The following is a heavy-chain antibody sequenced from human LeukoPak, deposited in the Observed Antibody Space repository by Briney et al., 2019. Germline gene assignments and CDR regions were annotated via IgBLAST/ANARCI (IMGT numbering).Heavy chain of an antibody. J-gene: IGHJ4*02. CDR1: GFTFSSYG. D-gene: IGHD2-15*01. Sequence: GGSLRLSCAASGFTFSSYGMHWVRQAPGKGLEWVAVIWYDGSNKYYADSVKGRFTISRDNSKNTLYLQMNSLRAEDTAVYYCARASGGPYFDYWGQGTLVTVSS. V-gene: IGHV3-33*01. CDR2: IWYDGSNK. CDR3: ARASGGPYFDY.